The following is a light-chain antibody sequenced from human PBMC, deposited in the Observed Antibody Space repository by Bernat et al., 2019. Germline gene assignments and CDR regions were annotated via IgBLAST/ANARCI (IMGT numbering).Light chain of an antibody. CDR3: QKYNSAPFT. Sequence: DIQLTQSPSSLSASVGDRVTITCRASQGIRNNLAWYQQKPGKVPKLLIYMASGLQSGVPSRFSGSGSGTDFTHTISSLQPEDVGTYYCQKYNSAPFTFGGGTKVEMK. CDR1: QGIRNN. J-gene: IGKJ4*01. CDR2: MAS. V-gene: IGKV1-27*01.